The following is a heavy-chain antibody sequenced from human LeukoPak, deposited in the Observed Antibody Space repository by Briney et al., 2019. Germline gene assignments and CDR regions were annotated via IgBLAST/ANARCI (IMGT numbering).Heavy chain of an antibody. V-gene: IGHV1-24*01. Sequence: ASVKVSCKASGYTFTDYYMHWVQQAPGKGLEWMGGFDPEDGETIYAQKFQGRVTMTEDTSTDTAYMELSSLRSEDTAVYYCATSSSGWYGFDYWGQGTLVTVSS. D-gene: IGHD6-19*01. CDR1: GYTFTDYY. CDR2: FDPEDGET. J-gene: IGHJ4*02. CDR3: ATSSSGWYGFDY.